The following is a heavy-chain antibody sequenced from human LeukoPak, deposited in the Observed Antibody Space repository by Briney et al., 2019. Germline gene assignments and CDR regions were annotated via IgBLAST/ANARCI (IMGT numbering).Heavy chain of an antibody. CDR2: ITSSSSYI. Sequence: GGSLRLSCAASGFTFSTYNMNWVRQAPGKGLEWVSSITSSSSYIYYADSVKGRFTISRDNAKNSLYLQMNSLRAEDTAVYYCARYHCTNGVCYPEHFDYWGQGTLVTVSS. J-gene: IGHJ4*02. V-gene: IGHV3-21*01. D-gene: IGHD2-8*01. CDR3: ARYHCTNGVCYPEHFDY. CDR1: GFTFSTYN.